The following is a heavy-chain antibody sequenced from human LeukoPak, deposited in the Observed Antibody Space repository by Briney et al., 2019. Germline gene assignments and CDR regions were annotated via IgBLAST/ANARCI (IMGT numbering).Heavy chain of an antibody. Sequence: GASVKVSCKASGYTFTGYYMHWVRQAPGQGLEGMGRINPNSGGTNYAQKFQGRVTVTRDTSISTAYMELSRLRSDDTAVYYCAILWQTTVTTWRAFDYWGLGTLVTVSS. J-gene: IGHJ4*02. CDR2: INPNSGGT. D-gene: IGHD4-17*01. V-gene: IGHV1-2*06. CDR1: GYTFTGYY. CDR3: AILWQTTVTTWRAFDY.